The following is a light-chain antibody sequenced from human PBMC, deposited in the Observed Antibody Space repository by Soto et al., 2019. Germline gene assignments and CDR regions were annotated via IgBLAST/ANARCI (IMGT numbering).Light chain of an antibody. CDR1: QSFSSSY. J-gene: IGKJ3*01. CDR2: GAS. V-gene: IGKV3-20*01. Sequence: EIVLTQSPGTLSLSPGERATLSCRASQSFSSSYLAWYQQKPGQAPRLLIYGASSRATGIPDRFSGSGSGTDVTLIISSLEPEDFAVYYCQHYGSALFTFGHVTKVYVK. CDR3: QHYGSALFT.